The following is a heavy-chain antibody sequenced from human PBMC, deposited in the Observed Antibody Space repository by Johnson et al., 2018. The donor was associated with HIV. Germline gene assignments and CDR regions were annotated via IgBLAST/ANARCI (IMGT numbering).Heavy chain of an antibody. V-gene: IGHV3-23*04. CDR1: GFTFSSYA. CDR2: ISGSDGST. Sequence: EVQLVESGGGVVQPGRSLRLSCAASGFTFSSYAMSWVRQAPGKGLEWVSAISGSDGSTYYADSVKGRFTISRDTSKNTLYLQMNSLGTEDTAVYYCASWHGDYGNAFDIWGQGTMVTVSS. CDR3: ASWHGDYGNAFDI. D-gene: IGHD4-17*01. J-gene: IGHJ3*02.